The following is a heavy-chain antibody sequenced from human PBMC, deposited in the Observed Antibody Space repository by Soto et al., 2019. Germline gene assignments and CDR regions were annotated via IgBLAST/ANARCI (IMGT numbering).Heavy chain of an antibody. CDR2: ISSSGGHT. D-gene: IGHD3-10*01. CDR1: GFIFSDYS. CDR3: ASLVGRSNFDS. Sequence: EVSLVESGGGLVKPGGSLRLSCVASGFIFSDYSMNWVRQAPGKGLEWVAAISSSGGHTFYADSVKGRFTISRDNPKTSVFLQMISLGAEDTAVYWCASLVGRSNFDSWGQGTLVTVSS. J-gene: IGHJ4*02. V-gene: IGHV3-21*06.